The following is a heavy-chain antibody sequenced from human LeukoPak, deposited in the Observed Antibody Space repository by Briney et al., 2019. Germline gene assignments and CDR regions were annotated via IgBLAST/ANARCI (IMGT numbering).Heavy chain of an antibody. J-gene: IGHJ4*02. Sequence: SETLSLTCTVSGGSISSYYWSWIRQPPGKGLEWIGYIYYSGSTNYNPSLKSRVTISVDTSKNQFSLKLSSVTAADTAVYYCARLYCSGGSCYYPLFDYWGQGTLVTVSS. D-gene: IGHD2-15*01. CDR3: ARLYCSGGSCYYPLFDY. CDR1: GGSISSYY. CDR2: IYYSGST. V-gene: IGHV4-59*01.